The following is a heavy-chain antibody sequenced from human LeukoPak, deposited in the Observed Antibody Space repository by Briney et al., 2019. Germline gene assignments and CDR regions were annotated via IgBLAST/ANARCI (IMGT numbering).Heavy chain of an antibody. D-gene: IGHD6-13*01. V-gene: IGHV3-30*04. CDR2: ISYDGSNK. J-gene: IGHJ4*02. CDR3: ARDVISSSWHRFDY. Sequence: PGGSLRLSCAASGFIFSSYAMHWVRQAPGKGLEWVAVISYDGSNKYYADSVEGRFTISRDNSRNTLYLQMNSLRAEDTAVYYCARDVISSSWHRFDYWGQGTLVTVSS. CDR1: GFIFSSYA.